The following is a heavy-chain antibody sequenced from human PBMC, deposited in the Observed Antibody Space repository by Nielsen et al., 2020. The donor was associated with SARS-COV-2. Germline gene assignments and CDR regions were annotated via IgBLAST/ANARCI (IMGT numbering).Heavy chain of an antibody. Sequence: GGSLRLSCAASGFTFSSYWMSWVRQAPGKGLEWVANIKQDGSEKYYVDSVKGRFTISRDNAKNSLYLQMNSLRAEDTAVYYCAKFGVIAVAGDFDYWGQGTLVTVSS. CDR3: AKFGVIAVAGDFDY. D-gene: IGHD6-19*01. J-gene: IGHJ4*02. V-gene: IGHV3-7*03. CDR2: IKQDGSEK. CDR1: GFTFSSYW.